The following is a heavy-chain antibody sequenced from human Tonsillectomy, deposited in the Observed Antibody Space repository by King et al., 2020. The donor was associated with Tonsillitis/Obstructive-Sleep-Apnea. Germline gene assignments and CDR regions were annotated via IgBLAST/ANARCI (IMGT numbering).Heavy chain of an antibody. J-gene: IGHJ4*02. CDR2: IYYSGST. D-gene: IGHD4-23*01. V-gene: IGHV4-39*01. Sequence: QLQESGPGLVKPSATLSLTCTVSGGSISSSSYYWGWLRQPPGKGLEWIGSIYYSGSTYYNPSLKSRVTISVDTSKNQFSLKLSSVTAADTAVYYCARHPSTTVVPFDYWGQGTLVTVSS. CDR3: ARHPSTTVVPFDY. CDR1: GGSISSSSYY.